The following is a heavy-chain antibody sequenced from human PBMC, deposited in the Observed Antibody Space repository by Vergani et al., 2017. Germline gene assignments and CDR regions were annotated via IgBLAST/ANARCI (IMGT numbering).Heavy chain of an antibody. CDR3: ATPLWFGELSHLTPGFLGLQN. V-gene: IGHV1-69-2*01. D-gene: IGHD3-10*01. Sequence: EVQLVQSGAEVKKPGATVKISCKVSGYTFTDYYMHWVQQAPGKGLEWMGLVDPEDGETIYAEKFQGRVTITADTSTDTAYMELSSLRSEDTAVYYCATPLWFGELSHLTPGFLGLQNWGQGTLVTVSS. CDR1: GYTFTDYY. J-gene: IGHJ1*01. CDR2: VDPEDGET.